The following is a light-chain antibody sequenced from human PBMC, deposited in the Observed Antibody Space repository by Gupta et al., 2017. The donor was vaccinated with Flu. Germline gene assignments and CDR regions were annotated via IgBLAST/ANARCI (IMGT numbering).Light chain of an antibody. J-gene: IGLJ2*01. CDR3: ASYTTSNTLV. Sequence: QSALTQPASVSGSPGPSITISCTGTSSDVGSYNYVSWYQQHPGEAPKLMIYDVTNRPAGVSNRFSGSKSGNRASLTISGLQADDEADYYCASYTTSNTLVFGGGTKVTVL. V-gene: IGLV2-14*01. CDR1: SSDVGSYNY. CDR2: DVT.